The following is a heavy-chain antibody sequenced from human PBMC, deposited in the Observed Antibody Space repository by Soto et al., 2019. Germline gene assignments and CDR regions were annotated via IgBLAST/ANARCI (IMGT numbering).Heavy chain of an antibody. Sequence: EVQLVESGGGLVQPGGSLRLSCAASGFTFSNYWMHWVRQAPGKGLVWVSRISDDGGSTTYADSVKGRFTISRDNAKNMLYRQMNSLRAEDTAVYYCVRAWANDFWCQGTLVTVSS. CDR2: ISDDGGST. J-gene: IGHJ4*02. CDR1: GFTFSNYW. CDR3: VRAWANDF. D-gene: IGHD3-16*01. V-gene: IGHV3-74*01.